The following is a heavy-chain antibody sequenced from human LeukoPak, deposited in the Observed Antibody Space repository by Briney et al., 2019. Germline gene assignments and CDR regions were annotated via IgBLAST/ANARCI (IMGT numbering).Heavy chain of an antibody. CDR3: ARGGDSSGYLNHYYYGMDV. D-gene: IGHD5-18*01. CDR1: GGSIRNYY. V-gene: IGHV4-59*01. CDR2: IHYSGST. J-gene: IGHJ6*02. Sequence: SETLSLTCIVSGGSIRNYYWNWIRQSPGKGLEWIGFIHYSGSTYYRPTLKSRVTMSVDTFKNQFSLKLTSVTAADTAVYYCARGGDSSGYLNHYYYGMDVWGQGTTVTVSS.